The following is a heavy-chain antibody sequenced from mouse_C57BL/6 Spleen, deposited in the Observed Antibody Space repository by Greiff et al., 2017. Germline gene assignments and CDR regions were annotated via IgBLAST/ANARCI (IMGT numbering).Heavy chain of an antibody. D-gene: IGHD2-4*01. CDR1: GFTFSDYG. CDR3: ARRDYSWFAY. V-gene: IGHV5-17*01. Sequence: EVQLQESGGGLVKPGGSLKLSCAASGFTFSDYGMHWVRQAPEKGLEWVAYISSGSSTIYYADTVKGRFTISRDNAKNTLFLQMTSLRSEDTAMYYCARRDYSWFAYWGQGTLVTVSA. J-gene: IGHJ3*01. CDR2: ISSGSSTI.